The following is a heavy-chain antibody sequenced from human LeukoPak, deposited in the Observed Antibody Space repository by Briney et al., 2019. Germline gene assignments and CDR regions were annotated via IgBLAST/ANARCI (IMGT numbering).Heavy chain of an antibody. Sequence: ASVKVSCKASGYTFTSYYMHWVRQAPGQGLEWMGIINPSGGSTSYAQKFQGRVTMTRDTSTSTVYMELSSLRSEDTAMYYCARDEVVGDSSGFSDYWGQGTLVTVSS. J-gene: IGHJ4*02. CDR3: ARDEVVGDSSGFSDY. V-gene: IGHV1-46*01. CDR1: GYTFTSYY. CDR2: INPSGGST. D-gene: IGHD3-22*01.